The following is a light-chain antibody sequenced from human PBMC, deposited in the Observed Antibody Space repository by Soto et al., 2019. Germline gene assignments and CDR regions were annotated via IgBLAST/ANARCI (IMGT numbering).Light chain of an antibody. CDR2: VAS. CDR3: QQTYSTPWT. V-gene: IGKV1-39*01. CDR1: QSIYTY. J-gene: IGKJ1*01. Sequence: DIPMTQSPSSLSASVGDRVTITCRTGQSIYTYLSWYQQKPGKAPNLLIYVASSLQSGVPSRFSGSGSGTEFTLTIRSLQPEDFATYYCQQTYSTPWTFGQGTRVEIK.